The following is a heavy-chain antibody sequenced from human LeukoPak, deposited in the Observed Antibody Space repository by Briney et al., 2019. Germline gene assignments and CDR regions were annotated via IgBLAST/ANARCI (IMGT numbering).Heavy chain of an antibody. CDR2: ISAHKGIT. J-gene: IGHJ4*02. CDR1: DYTFTNYG. D-gene: IGHD2-8*01. V-gene: IGHV1-18*01. Sequence: ASVKVSCKASDYTFTNYGISWVRQAPGQGLEWMGWISAHKGITYYPQKYQGRVTVTTDTSTRTAYMELRSLRSDDTAVYYCARTTLDCTNGVCYDYWGQGTLVTVSS. CDR3: ARTTLDCTNGVCYDY.